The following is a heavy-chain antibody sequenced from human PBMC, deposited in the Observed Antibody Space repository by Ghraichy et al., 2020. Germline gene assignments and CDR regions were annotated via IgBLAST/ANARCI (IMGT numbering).Heavy chain of an antibody. D-gene: IGHD4-17*01. CDR3: ARGSYYGDYVGSYYYYYGMDV. V-gene: IGHV3-30-3*01. J-gene: IGHJ6*02. CDR2: ISYDGSNK. Sequence: GESLRLSCAASGFTFSSYAMHWVRQAPGKELEWVAVISYDGSNKYYADSVKGRFTISRDNSKNTLYLQMNSLRAEDTAVYYCARGSYYGDYVGSYYYYYGMDVWGQGTTVTVSS. CDR1: GFTFSSYA.